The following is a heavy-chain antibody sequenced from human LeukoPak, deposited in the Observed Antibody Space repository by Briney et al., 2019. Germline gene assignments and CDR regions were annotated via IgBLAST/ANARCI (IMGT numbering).Heavy chain of an antibody. V-gene: IGHV4-34*01. D-gene: IGHD3-22*01. CDR1: GGSFSGYY. CDR3: ARRVNYYDSSGYDYGMDV. Sequence: SETLSLTCAVYGGSFSGYYWSWIRQPPGKGLEWIGEINHSGSTNYNPSLKSRVTISVGTSKNQFSLKLSSVTAADTAVYYCARRVNYYDSSGYDYGMDVWGQGTTVTVSS. J-gene: IGHJ6*02. CDR2: INHSGST.